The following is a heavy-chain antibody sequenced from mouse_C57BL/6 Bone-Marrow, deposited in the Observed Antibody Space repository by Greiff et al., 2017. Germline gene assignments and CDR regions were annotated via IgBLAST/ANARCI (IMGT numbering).Heavy chain of an antibody. CDR2: INPSTGGT. D-gene: IGHD1-3*01. V-gene: IGHV1-42*01. Sequence: VQLKQSGPELVKPGASVKISCKASGYSFTGYYMNWVKQSPEKSLEWIGEINPSTGGTTYNQKFKAKATLTVDKSSSTAYMQLKRLTSEDSAVYYCARRNPVAPGDYWGQGTTLTVSS. J-gene: IGHJ2*01. CDR1: GYSFTGYY. CDR3: ARRNPVAPGDY.